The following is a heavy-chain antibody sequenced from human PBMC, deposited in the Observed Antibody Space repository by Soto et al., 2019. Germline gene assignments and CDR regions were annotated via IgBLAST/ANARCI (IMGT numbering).Heavy chain of an antibody. CDR3: ARSYSSSGYYYYGMDV. V-gene: IGHV4-59*01. D-gene: IGHD6-6*01. Sequence: PSETLSLTCTVSGGSISTYYWGWIRQPPGKGLEWIAYIYYTGTANYNSSLKSRVTISLDAPKNQFSPNLKSVTAADTAVYYCARSYSSSGYYYYGMDVWGQGTTVTVSS. CDR1: GGSISTYY. CDR2: IYYTGTA. J-gene: IGHJ6*02.